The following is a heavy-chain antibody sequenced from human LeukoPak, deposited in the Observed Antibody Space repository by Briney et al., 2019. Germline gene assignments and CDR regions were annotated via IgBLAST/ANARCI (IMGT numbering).Heavy chain of an antibody. J-gene: IGHJ4*02. D-gene: IGHD5-18*01. CDR2: MNLYSGDT. Sequence: ASVKVSCKASGYTFTSYDINWVRQAAGQGLEWMGWMNLYSGDTDYAQKFQGRITMTRDTSVSTVYMELSSLRSDDTAIYYCARHLQNTAMVILAYWGQGTQVTVSS. CDR1: GYTFTSYD. CDR3: ARHLQNTAMVILAY. V-gene: IGHV1-8*01.